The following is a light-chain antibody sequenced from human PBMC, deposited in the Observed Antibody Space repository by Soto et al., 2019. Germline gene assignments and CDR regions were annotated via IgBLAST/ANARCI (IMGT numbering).Light chain of an antibody. CDR1: ESVKSSY. V-gene: IGKV3-20*01. CDR2: TAS. CDR3: QQYGSLPWT. J-gene: IGKJ1*01. Sequence: EIVLTQSPGTLSLSPGERATLSCRASESVKSSYLAWYQQTPGQAPRLLIYTASHRATGIPDRFSGSGSGTDFTLTISRLEPEDFAVYYCQQYGSLPWTFGQGTKVEVK.